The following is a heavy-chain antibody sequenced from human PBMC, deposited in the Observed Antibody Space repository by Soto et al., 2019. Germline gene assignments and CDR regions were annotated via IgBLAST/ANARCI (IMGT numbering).Heavy chain of an antibody. J-gene: IGHJ4*02. CDR1: GFTFSSYA. CDR3: AKSYRGSSWQTTFDY. CDR2: ISGSGGST. D-gene: IGHD5-12*01. V-gene: IGHV3-23*01. Sequence: GGSLRLSCAASGFTFSSYAMSWVRQAPGKGLEWVSAISGSGGSTYYADSVKGRFTISRDNSKNTLYLQMNSLRAEDTAVYYCAKSYRGSSWQTTFDYWGQGTLVTVSS.